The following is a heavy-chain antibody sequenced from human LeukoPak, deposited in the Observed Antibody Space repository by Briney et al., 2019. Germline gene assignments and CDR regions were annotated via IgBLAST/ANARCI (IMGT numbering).Heavy chain of an antibody. D-gene: IGHD5-18*01. CDR1: GGSFSGYY. J-gene: IGHJ6*03. CDR2: INHSGST. CDR3: ARGRVTGYSYGCHYYYYMDV. V-gene: IGHV4-34*01. Sequence: SETPSLTCAVYGGSFSGYYWSWIRQPPGKGPEWIGEINHSGSTNYNPSLKSRVTISVDTSKNQFSLKLSSVTAADTAVYYCARGRVTGYSYGCHYYYYMDVWGKGTTVTVSS.